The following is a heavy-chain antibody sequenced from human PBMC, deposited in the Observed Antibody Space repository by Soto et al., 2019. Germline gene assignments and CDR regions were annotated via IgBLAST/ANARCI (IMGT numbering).Heavy chain of an antibody. J-gene: IGHJ6*03. CDR2: IWSDGSNQ. CDR3: ARERTFGEYNHNYMDV. D-gene: IGHD3-10*01. V-gene: IGHV3-33*01. Sequence: QVQLVESGGGVVQPGGSLRLSCAASAFTLSRHGRHWVRQAPGKGLQWVGVIWSDGSNQRYAESVKGRFTISRDNSKNTLYLQMNSLRAEDTAVYYRARERTFGEYNHNYMDVWGTGITVTVSS. CDR1: AFTLSRHG.